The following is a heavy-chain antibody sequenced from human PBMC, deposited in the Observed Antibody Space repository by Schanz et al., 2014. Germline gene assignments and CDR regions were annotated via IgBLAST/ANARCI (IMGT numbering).Heavy chain of an antibody. V-gene: IGHV3-23*04. CDR2: LTGSGTTT. Sequence: VQLVESGGGVVQPGRSLRLSCAASGFSFSIFAMTWVRQAPGQGLEWVSALTGSGTTTYYADSVKGRFTISRDNSKNTLDLQMNSLRAEDTAIYYCAKDLAAVGVFDYWGQGSLVTVSP. CDR3: AKDLAAVGVFDY. CDR1: GFSFSIFA. J-gene: IGHJ4*02. D-gene: IGHD6-13*01.